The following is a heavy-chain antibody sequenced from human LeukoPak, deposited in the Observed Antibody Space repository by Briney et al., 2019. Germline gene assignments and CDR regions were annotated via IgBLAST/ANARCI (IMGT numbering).Heavy chain of an antibody. CDR3: ARHESGARSSWYDFDY. J-gene: IGHJ4*02. D-gene: IGHD6-13*01. Sequence: SETLSLTCTVSGGSISSYYWSWIRQPPGKGLEWIGYIYYSGSTNYNPSLKSRVTISVDTSKNQFSLRLSSVTAADTAVYYCARHESGARSSWYDFDYWGQGTLVTVSS. V-gene: IGHV4-59*08. CDR1: GGSISSYY. CDR2: IYYSGST.